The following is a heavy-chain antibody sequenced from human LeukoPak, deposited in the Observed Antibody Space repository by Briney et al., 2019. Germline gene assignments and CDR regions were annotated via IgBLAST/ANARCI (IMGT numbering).Heavy chain of an antibody. CDR1: GFTFSSYS. D-gene: IGHD6-13*01. V-gene: IGHV3-21*04. CDR3: ARGGYSSSWYHFDY. J-gene: IGHJ4*02. Sequence: GGSLRLSCAASGFTFSSYSMNWVRQAPGKGLEWVSSISMTGSYIYYADSVKGRFTISRDNSKNTLFLQMNSLRAEDTAVYYCARGGYSSSWYHFDYWGQGTLVTVSS. CDR2: ISMTGSYI.